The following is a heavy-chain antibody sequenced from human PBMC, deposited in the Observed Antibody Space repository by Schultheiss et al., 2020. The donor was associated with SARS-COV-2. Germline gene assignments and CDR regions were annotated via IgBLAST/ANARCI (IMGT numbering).Heavy chain of an antibody. V-gene: IGHV1-2*02. CDR3: ARNRWVAGRILAQSNWLDP. J-gene: IGHJ5*02. Sequence: ASVKVSCKASGYTFTSHDINWVRQAPGQGLEWMGWINPNSGGTNYAQKFQGRVTMTRDTFISTAYMELSRLRSDDTAVYYCARNRWVAGRILAQSNWLDPWGQGALGTVSS. D-gene: IGHD6-19*01. CDR2: INPNSGGT. CDR1: GYTFTSHD.